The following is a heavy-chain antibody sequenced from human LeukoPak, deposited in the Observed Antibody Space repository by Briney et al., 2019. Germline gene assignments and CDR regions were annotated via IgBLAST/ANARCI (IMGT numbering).Heavy chain of an antibody. CDR2: IWYDGSNK. CDR1: GFTFSSYG. J-gene: IGHJ6*03. CDR3: AKDGEDVCSSTSCKSRAYYYYYYVDV. V-gene: IGHV3-33*06. Sequence: GGSLRLSCAASGFTFSSYGMHWVRQAPGKGLEWVAVIWYDGSNKYYADSVKGRFTISRDNSKNTLYLQMNSLRAEDTAVYYCAKDGEDVCSSTSCKSRAYYYYYYVDVWGKGTTVTVSS. D-gene: IGHD2-2*01.